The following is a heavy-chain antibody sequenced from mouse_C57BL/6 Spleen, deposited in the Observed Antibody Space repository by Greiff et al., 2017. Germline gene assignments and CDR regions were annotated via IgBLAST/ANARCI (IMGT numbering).Heavy chain of an antibody. CDR3: ARDSSGYPAWFAY. CDR1: GYTFTSYW. Sequence: VQLQQPGAELVKPGASVKLSCKASGYTFTSYWMHWVKQRPGQGLEWIGMIHPNSGSTNYNEKFKSKATLTVDKSSSTAYMQLSSLTSEDSAVYYCARDSSGYPAWFAYWGQGTLVTVSA. CDR2: IHPNSGST. D-gene: IGHD3-2*02. V-gene: IGHV1-64*01. J-gene: IGHJ3*01.